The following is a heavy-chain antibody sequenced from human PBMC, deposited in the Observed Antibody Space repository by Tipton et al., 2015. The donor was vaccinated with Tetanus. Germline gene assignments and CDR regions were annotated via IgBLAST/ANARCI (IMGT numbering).Heavy chain of an antibody. CDR1: GGSFGGYY. D-gene: IGHD3-10*01. CDR2: INHSETT. J-gene: IGHJ3*02. CDR3: ARWGDASGSTNLYAFDI. Sequence: GLVKPSETLSLTCAVYGGSFGGYYWTWIRQPPGKGLEWIGEINHSETTHYNPSLKSRVTLSVDRSKNQFSLKMSSVTAADTAVYYCARWGDASGSTNLYAFDIWGQGTMVSVSS. V-gene: IGHV4-34*01.